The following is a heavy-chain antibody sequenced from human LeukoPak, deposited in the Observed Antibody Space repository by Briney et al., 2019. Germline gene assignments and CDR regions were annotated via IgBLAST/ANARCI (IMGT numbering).Heavy chain of an antibody. CDR3: ARVRTRYYGMDV. J-gene: IGHJ6*02. V-gene: IGHV3-74*01. Sequence: PGGSLRLSCAASGFTFRSYWMHWVRQAPGKGLVWVSRINSDGSSTSYADSVKGRCTISRDNAKNTLYLQMNSLRAEDTAVYYCARVRTRYYGMDVWGQGTTVTVSS. CDR1: GFTFRSYW. D-gene: IGHD1-14*01. CDR2: INSDGSST.